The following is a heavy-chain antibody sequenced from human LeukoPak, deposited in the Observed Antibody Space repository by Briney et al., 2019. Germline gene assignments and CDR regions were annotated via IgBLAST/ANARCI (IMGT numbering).Heavy chain of an antibody. CDR2: IFYSGAT. V-gene: IGHV4-39*01. J-gene: IGHJ6*02. D-gene: IGHD6-19*01. CDR3: ARLTLAVAGSYGMGV. CDR1: GGSISSGSYY. Sequence: PSETLSLTCTVSGGSISSGSYYWGWIRQPPGKGLEWIGNIFYSGATYYNPSLKSRVTISVDTSKNQFSLKLSSVTAADTAVYYCARLTLAVAGSYGMGVWGQGTTVTVSS.